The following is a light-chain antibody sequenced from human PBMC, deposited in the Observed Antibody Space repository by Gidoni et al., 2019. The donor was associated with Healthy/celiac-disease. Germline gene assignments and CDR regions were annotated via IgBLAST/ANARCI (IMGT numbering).Light chain of an antibody. J-gene: IGKJ3*01. CDR2: LGS. V-gene: IGKV2-28*01. CDR3: MQSLQTPLT. Sequence: DIVMTQSPLSLPVTPGESSSISCRSSQSLLHSNGYNYLDWYLQKPGQSPKLLIYLGSNRASGVPDRFRGSGSGTDFTLKISRVEAEDVGVYYCMQSLQTPLTFGPGTKVDIK. CDR1: QSLLHSNGYNY.